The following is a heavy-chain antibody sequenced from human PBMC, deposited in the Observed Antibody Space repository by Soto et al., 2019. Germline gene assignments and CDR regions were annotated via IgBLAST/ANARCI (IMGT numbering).Heavy chain of an antibody. J-gene: IGHJ4*02. Sequence: QITLKESGPTLVKPTQTLTLTCSFSGFSFKTSGVGVGWIRQPPGKALEWLALIYWDEDIRYSPSLNSRLTITKDSSKNQVVLTMTNMDPVDTATYYCVHNSPFYYDSLGYDHWGQGNLVTVSS. CDR3: VHNSPFYYDSLGYDH. V-gene: IGHV2-5*02. CDR1: GFSFKTSGVG. D-gene: IGHD3-22*01. CDR2: IYWDEDI.